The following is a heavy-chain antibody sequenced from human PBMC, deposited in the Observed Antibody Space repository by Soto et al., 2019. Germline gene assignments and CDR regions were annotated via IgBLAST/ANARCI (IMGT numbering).Heavy chain of an antibody. J-gene: IGHJ4*02. V-gene: IGHV3-33*01. CDR2: VWLDGTNK. D-gene: IGHD2-15*01. CDR1: GFTFSSYG. CDR3: ARERDSVFDF. Sequence: QVQLVESGGGVVQPGRSLRLSCAASGFTFSSYGMHWVRQAPGKGLEWVAVVWLDGTNKYYEDSVKGRFTISRDNSKNTLSLQMNSLRADDTAVYYCARERDSVFDFWGKGTLVTVSS.